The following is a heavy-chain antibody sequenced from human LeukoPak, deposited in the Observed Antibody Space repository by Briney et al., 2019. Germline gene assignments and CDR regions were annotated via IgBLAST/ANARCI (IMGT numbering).Heavy chain of an antibody. Sequence: PGGSLRLSCAASGFTFSSYAMSWVRQAPGKGLEWVSAISGSGGSTYYADSVKGRFTISRDNSKNTLYLQMNSLRAEDTAVYYCAKGMGNYYGSGSPYYYYYMDVWGKGTTVTISS. CDR2: ISGSGGST. CDR3: AKGMGNYYGSGSPYYYYYMDV. CDR1: GFTFSSYA. D-gene: IGHD3-10*01. V-gene: IGHV3-23*01. J-gene: IGHJ6*03.